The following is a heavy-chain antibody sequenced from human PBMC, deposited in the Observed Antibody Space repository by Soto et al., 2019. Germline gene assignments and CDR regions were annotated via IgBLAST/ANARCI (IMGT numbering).Heavy chain of an antibody. CDR1: GFPFSTYG. CDR3: ARALGYRRGSLTLDF. D-gene: IGHD6-19*01. V-gene: IGHV3-48*01. Sequence: EVQLVESGGGLVHSGGSLRLSCAASGFPFSTYGINWVRQAPGKGLEWISYISSSSSTIYYADSVKGRFTISRDNAKNLLYLQMNSVRAEDTAVYYCARALGYRRGSLTLDFWGQGTLVTV. CDR2: ISSSSSTI. J-gene: IGHJ4*02.